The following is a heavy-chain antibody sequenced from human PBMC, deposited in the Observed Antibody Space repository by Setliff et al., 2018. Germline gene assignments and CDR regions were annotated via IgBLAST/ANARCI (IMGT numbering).Heavy chain of an antibody. CDR1: GGSVGSDFSY. CDR2: IYTTWST. V-gene: IGHV4-61*09. Sequence: SETLSLTCTVSGGSVGSDFSYWTWIRQSDGKGLEWIGQIYTTWSTNYNPSLKSRVTISLDASKNQFSLRLTSVTAADTAVYYCARVTGFFYVDARGKGTTVTVSS. J-gene: IGHJ6*03. CDR3: ARVTGFFYVDA. D-gene: IGHD3-3*01.